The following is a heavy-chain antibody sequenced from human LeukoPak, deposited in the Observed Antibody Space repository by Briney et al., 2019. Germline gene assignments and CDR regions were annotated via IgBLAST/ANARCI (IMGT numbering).Heavy chain of an antibody. V-gene: IGHV1-24*01. CDR2: FDPEDGET. CDR1: GYTLTELS. Sequence: ASVKVSCKVSGYTLTELSMHWVQQAPGKGLEWMGGFDPEDGETIYAQKFQGRVTMTEDTSTDTACMELSSLRSEDTAVYYCATDLVGATPKFDYWGQGTLVTVSS. CDR3: ATDLVGATPKFDY. J-gene: IGHJ4*02. D-gene: IGHD1-26*01.